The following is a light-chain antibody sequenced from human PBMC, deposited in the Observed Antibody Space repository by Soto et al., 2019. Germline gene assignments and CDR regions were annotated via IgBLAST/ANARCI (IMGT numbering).Light chain of an antibody. CDR1: QSVSSN. J-gene: IGKJ2*01. V-gene: IGKV3-15*01. CDR3: QQYTNWPRP. CDR2: GAS. Sequence: HSMATRSLSKGESATLSGRASQSVSSNLAWYQQKPGQAPRLLIYGASTRATGIPARFSGSGSGTEFTLTICSLQSEDFTVYYCQQYTNWPRPFG.